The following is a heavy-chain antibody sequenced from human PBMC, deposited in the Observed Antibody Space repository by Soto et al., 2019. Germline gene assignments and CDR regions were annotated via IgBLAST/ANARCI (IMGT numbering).Heavy chain of an antibody. CDR3: AREVYGDYVSGGMDV. J-gene: IGHJ6*02. V-gene: IGHV3-11*06. D-gene: IGHD4-17*01. Sequence: GGSLRLSCAASGFTFSDYYMSWIRQAPGKGLEWVSYISSSSSYTNYADSVKGRFTISRDNAKNSLYLQMNSLRAEDTAVYYCAREVYGDYVSGGMDVWGQGTTVTVSS. CDR1: GFTFSDYY. CDR2: ISSSSSYT.